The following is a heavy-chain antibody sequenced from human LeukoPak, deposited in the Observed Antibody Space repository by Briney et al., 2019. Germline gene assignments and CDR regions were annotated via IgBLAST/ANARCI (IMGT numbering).Heavy chain of an antibody. Sequence: SETLSLTCTVSGGSISSYYWSWIRQPPGKGLEWIGYIYYSGSTNYNPSLESRVTISVDTSKNQFSLKLSSVTAADTAVYYCAGKPYLWFGELSQAYGMDVWGQGTTVTVSS. CDR1: GGSISSYY. J-gene: IGHJ6*02. CDR3: AGKPYLWFGELSQAYGMDV. CDR2: IYYSGST. V-gene: IGHV4-59*01. D-gene: IGHD3-10*01.